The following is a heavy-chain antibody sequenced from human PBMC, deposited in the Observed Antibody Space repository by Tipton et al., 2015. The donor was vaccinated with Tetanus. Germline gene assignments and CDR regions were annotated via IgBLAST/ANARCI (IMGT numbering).Heavy chain of an antibody. D-gene: IGHD3-16*01. CDR2: INHSGST. Sequence: TLSLTCSVSGGSFSGHFWSWIRQPPEKGLEWIGEINHSGSTNYNLSLKSRVTISVDTSENQFSLTLSSVTAADTAVYYCARVGRHQQFTYYHFYYGLDVWGQGTTVTVSS. CDR3: ARVGRHQQFTYYHFYYGLDV. CDR1: GGSFSGHF. V-gene: IGHV4-34*01. J-gene: IGHJ6*02.